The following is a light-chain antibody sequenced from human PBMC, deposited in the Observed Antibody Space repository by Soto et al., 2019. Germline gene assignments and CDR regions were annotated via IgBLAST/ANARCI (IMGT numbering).Light chain of an antibody. CDR1: SSDVGGYNY. CDR3: SSYTSSSTRGV. CDR2: EVS. Sequence: QSALTQPASVSGSPGQSITISCTGTSSDVGGYNYVSWYQQHPGKAPKLMIYEVSNQPSGVSNRFSGSKSGNTASLTISGLQAEDEADYYCSSYTSSSTRGVFGGGTKLTVL. J-gene: IGLJ2*01. V-gene: IGLV2-14*01.